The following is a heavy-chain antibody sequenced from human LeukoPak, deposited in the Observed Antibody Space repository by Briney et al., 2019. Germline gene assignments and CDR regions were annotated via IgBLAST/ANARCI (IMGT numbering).Heavy chain of an antibody. Sequence: ASVKVSCKVSGYTLTELSIHWVRQAPGRGLEWMGGFDSEDDETIYAQKFQGRVTVTEDTSTDTAYMELSSLRSEDTAVYYCAREGLGELTLDCWGQGTLVTVSS. CDR2: FDSEDDET. D-gene: IGHD3-16*01. J-gene: IGHJ4*02. CDR1: GYTLTELS. CDR3: AREGLGELTLDC. V-gene: IGHV1-24*01.